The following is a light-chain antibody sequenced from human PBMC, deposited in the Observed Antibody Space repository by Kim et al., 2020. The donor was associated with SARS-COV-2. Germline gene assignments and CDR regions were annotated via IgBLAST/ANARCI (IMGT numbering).Light chain of an antibody. J-gene: IGLJ7*01. V-gene: IGLV4-60*03. CDR2: LEGSGSY. CDR3: ETWDSHTRV. CDR1: SGHSSNI. Sequence: QPVLTQSSSASASLGSSVKLTCTLSSGHSSNIIAWHHQQPGKAPRYLMKLEGSGSYNKGSGVPDRFSGSSSGADRYLTISNLQSEDEADYYCETWDSHTRVFGGGTQLTVL.